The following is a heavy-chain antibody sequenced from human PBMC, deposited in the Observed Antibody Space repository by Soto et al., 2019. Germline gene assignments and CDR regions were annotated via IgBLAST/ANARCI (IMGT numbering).Heavy chain of an antibody. J-gene: IGHJ6*02. D-gene: IGHD2-15*01. V-gene: IGHV4-30-4*01. CDR2: IYYSGST. CDR1: GGSISSGDYY. CDR3: AAGPLVGPLTPYGMDV. Sequence: PSETLSLTCTVSGGSISSGDYYWSWIRQPPGKGLEWIGYIYYSGSTYYNPSLKSRVTISVDTFKNQFSLKLSSVTAADTAVYYCAAGPLVGPLTPYGMDVWGQGTTVTVSS.